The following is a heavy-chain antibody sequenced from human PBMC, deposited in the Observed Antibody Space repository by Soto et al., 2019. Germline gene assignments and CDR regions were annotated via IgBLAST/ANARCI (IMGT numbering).Heavy chain of an antibody. CDR2: IYYSGST. CDR1: GGSISSYY. D-gene: IGHD3-16*01. V-gene: IGHV4-59*12. J-gene: IGHJ5*02. CDR3: ARSPRWITFGGPRLGWLDP. Sequence: SETLSLTCTVSGGSISSYYWSWIRQPPGKGLEWIGYIYYSGSTNYNPSLKSRVTISVDTSKNQFSLKLSSVTAADTAVYYCARSPRWITFGGPRLGWLDPWAQGTLVTVSS.